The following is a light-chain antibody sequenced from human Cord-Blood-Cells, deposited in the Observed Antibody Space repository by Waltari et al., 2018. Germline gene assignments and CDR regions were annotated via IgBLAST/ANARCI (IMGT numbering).Light chain of an antibody. CDR1: ISDVGGSNY. CDR3: SSYTSSSTV. J-gene: IGLJ3*02. V-gene: IGLV2-14*01. Sequence: QSALTQPASVSGSPGQSITISCTGTISDVGGSNYVSWYQQHPGKAPKLIIDDVSNRPSGVSNRFSGSKSGNTASLTISGLQAEDEADYYCSSYTSSSTVFGGGTKLTVL. CDR2: DVS.